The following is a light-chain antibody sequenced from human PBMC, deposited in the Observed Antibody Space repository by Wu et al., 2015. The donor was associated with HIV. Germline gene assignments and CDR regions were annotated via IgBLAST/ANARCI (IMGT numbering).Light chain of an antibody. CDR3: QQYGDSPFT. CDR2: GTS. Sequence: EIVLTQSPGTVSLSPGDRATLSCRASRGLSSSYVAWYQQKLGQAPRLLIYGTSIRATGIPGRFSGSVSGTDFTLTISRLEPEDFAVYYCQQYGDSPFTFGPGTSVDIK. CDR1: RGLSSSY. V-gene: IGKV3-20*01. J-gene: IGKJ3*01.